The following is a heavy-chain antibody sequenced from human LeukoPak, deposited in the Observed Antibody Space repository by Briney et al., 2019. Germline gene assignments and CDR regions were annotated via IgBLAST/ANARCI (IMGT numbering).Heavy chain of an antibody. J-gene: IGHJ4*02. CDR3: ARDPAKFWSGHDY. Sequence: GGSLRLSCAASGFTFSSYGMHWVRQAPGKGLEWVAVISYDGSNKYYADSVKGRFTISRDNSKNTLYVQMNSLRAEDTAVYYCARDPAKFWSGHDYWGQGTLVTVSS. CDR1: GFTFSSYG. D-gene: IGHD3-3*01. V-gene: IGHV3-30*03. CDR2: ISYDGSNK.